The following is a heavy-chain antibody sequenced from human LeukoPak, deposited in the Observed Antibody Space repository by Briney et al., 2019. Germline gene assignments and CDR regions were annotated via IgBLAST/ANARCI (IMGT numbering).Heavy chain of an antibody. Sequence: WGSLRLSCAASGFTFSLYWMTWVSQSPGKGLEWVADINPDGSQKYSVDSVKGRFTISRDNAKNSLFLQMNSLRAEDTAVYYCVRQMIRFWFDPWGQGTQVTVSS. CDR2: INPDGSQK. D-gene: IGHD3-16*01. CDR3: VRQMIRFWFDP. CDR1: GFTFSLYW. J-gene: IGHJ5*02. V-gene: IGHV3-7*01.